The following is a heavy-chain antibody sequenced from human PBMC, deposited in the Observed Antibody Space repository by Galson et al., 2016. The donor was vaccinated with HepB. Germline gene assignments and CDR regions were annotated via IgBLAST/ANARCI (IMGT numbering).Heavy chain of an antibody. V-gene: IGHV3-21*01. D-gene: IGHD3-10*01. Sequence: SLRLSCAASGFTFRTYNMNWVRQAPGKGLEWVSSISSGSSYIYYSDSVKGRFTISRDNAKNSLYLQMNSLRVEETAVYYCARDGGSYGSGRYYIEYWGQGSLVTVSS. CDR3: ARDGGSYGSGRYYIEY. CDR2: ISSGSSYI. J-gene: IGHJ4*02. CDR1: GFTFRTYN.